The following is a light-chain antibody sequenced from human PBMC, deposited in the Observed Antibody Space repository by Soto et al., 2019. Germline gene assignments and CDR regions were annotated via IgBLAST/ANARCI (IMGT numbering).Light chain of an antibody. Sequence: HSVLTPPSSVSAATGQKVTISCSESSSNIGNNYVSWYQHLPGTAPKLLIYDNNKRPSGIPDRFSGAKSGTSATLGITGLQSGDEAEYYCGTWDSSLSAYVFGTGTKVTVL. CDR1: SSNIGNNY. CDR2: DNN. CDR3: GTWDSSLSAYV. J-gene: IGLJ1*01. V-gene: IGLV1-51*01.